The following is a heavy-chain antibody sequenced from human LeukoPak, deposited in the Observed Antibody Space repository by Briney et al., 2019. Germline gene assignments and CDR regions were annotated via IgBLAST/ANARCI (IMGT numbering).Heavy chain of an antibody. CDR2: IYYSGST. CDR1: GGSISSYY. Sequence: SETLSLTCTGSGGSISSYYWSWIRQPPGKGLEWIGYIYYSGSTNYNPSLKSRVTISVDTSKNQFSLKLSSVTAADTAVYYCARAPSTDCSGGSCYSYYYYYYMDVWGKGTTVTVSS. CDR3: ARAPSTDCSGGSCYSYYYYYYMDV. V-gene: IGHV4-59*01. D-gene: IGHD2-15*01. J-gene: IGHJ6*03.